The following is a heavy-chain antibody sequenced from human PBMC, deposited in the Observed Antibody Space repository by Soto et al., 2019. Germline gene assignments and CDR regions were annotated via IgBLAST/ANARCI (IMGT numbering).Heavy chain of an antibody. D-gene: IGHD2-21*02. CDR1: GGTFSSYT. V-gene: IGHV1-69*02. CDR3: ARDDGLAYCGGDCYS. J-gene: IGHJ4*02. CDR2: IIPILGIA. Sequence: QVQLVQSGAEVKKPGSSVKVSCKASGGTFSSYTISWVRQAPGQGLEWMGRIIPILGIANYAQKFQGRVTINADKSTSTAYMELSSLRSEDTDVYYCARDDGLAYCGGDCYSWGQGTLVTVSS.